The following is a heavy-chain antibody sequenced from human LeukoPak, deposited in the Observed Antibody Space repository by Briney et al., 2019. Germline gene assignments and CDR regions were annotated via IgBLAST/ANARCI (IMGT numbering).Heavy chain of an antibody. J-gene: IGHJ5*02. D-gene: IGHD3-22*01. V-gene: IGHV4-59*01. CDR3: ARAYVYYYDSSGPYGWFDP. CDR2: IYYSGST. CDR1: GGSISNYY. Sequence: PSETLSLTCTVSGGSISNYYWSWIRQPPGKGLEWIGYIYYSGSTNYNPSLKSRVTISVDTSKNQFSLKLSSVTAADTAVYYCARAYVYYYDSSGPYGWFDPWGQGTLVTVSS.